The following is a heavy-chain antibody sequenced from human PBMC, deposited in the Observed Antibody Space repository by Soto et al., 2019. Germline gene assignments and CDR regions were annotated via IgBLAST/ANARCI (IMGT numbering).Heavy chain of an antibody. V-gene: IGHV1-3*01. CDR3: ARAASIAASVIFFQH. CDR2: INAGSGNT. Sequence: QVQLVQSGAEVKEPGASMKVSCKASGYTFTSHARHWGRQAPGQRLEWMGRINAGSGNTRYSEKFQFRGAMTRDTSATTAYMELSSLRSEDTGVYYCARAASIAASVIFFQHWGQGTPVIVSS. J-gene: IGHJ1*01. CDR1: GYTFTSHA. D-gene: IGHD6-6*01.